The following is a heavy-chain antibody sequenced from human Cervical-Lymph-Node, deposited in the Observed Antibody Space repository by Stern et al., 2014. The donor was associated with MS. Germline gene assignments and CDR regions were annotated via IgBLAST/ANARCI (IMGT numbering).Heavy chain of an antibody. V-gene: IGHV1-69*09. CDR2: IIPALNVA. D-gene: IGHD2-2*01. J-gene: IGHJ4*02. CDR3: AGPAPLD. CDR1: GGSLRTYT. Sequence: VQLEESGAELKKPGSSVKVSCKASGGSLRTYTITWVRQAPGQGLEWMGRIIPALNVANYAQKFQGRLTITADKSTSTAYMEMSSVRSDDTAVYYCAGPAPLDWGQGTLVTVSS.